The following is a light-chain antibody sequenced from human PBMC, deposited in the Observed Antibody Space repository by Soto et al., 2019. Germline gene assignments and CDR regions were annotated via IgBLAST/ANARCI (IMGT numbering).Light chain of an antibody. Sequence: QSVLTQPRSVSGSPGQSVTISCTGTSSDVGGYDYVSWYQQHPGKAPKLMNYNVTKRPSGVPDRFSGSRSGNTASLTISGLQAEDDADYYCCSYAGTYTFYVFGTG. V-gene: IGLV2-11*01. CDR2: NVT. J-gene: IGLJ1*01. CDR1: SSDVGGYDY. CDR3: CSYAGTYTFYV.